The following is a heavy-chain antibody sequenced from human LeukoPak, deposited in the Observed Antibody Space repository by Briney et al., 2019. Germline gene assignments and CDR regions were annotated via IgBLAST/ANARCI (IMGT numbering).Heavy chain of an antibody. CDR3: ARATDWDY. Sequence: PGGSLRLSCAASGFTFSSYAMHWVRQAPGKGLEWVAVISYDGSSKYYADSVKGRFTISRDNSKNTLYLQMNSLRAEDTAVYYCARATDWDYWGQGTLVTVSS. J-gene: IGHJ4*02. D-gene: IGHD2-21*01. CDR2: ISYDGSSK. CDR1: GFTFSSYA. V-gene: IGHV3-30-3*01.